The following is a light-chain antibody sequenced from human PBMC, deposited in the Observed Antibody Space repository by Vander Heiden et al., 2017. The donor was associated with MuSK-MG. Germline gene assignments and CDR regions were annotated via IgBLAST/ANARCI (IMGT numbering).Light chain of an antibody. J-gene: IGLJ2*01. V-gene: IGLV2-11*01. Sequence: QSALTQPRSVSGSPGQSVTISCTGTSDDVGAYNYVSWFQQDPAKAPKLMIYDVSQRPSGVPDRFSGSKSGNTASLTISGLQAEDEGDYYCCSYAGDYSFLFGGGTKLTVL. CDR1: SDDVGAYNY. CDR3: CSYAGDYSFL. CDR2: DVS.